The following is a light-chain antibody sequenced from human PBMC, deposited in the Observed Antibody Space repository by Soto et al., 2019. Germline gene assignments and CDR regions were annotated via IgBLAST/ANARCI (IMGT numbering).Light chain of an antibody. CDR3: SSYTSSSSVV. CDR2: DVS. V-gene: IGLV2-14*01. Sequence: QSALTQPASVSGSPGQSITISCTGTSSDVGGYNYVSWYQQHPGKAPKLMIYDVSNRPSGVSNRFSGSKSGNTASLTISGLQAEDEADYYCSSYTSSSSVVFGGGPMLTVL. J-gene: IGLJ2*01. CDR1: SSDVGGYNY.